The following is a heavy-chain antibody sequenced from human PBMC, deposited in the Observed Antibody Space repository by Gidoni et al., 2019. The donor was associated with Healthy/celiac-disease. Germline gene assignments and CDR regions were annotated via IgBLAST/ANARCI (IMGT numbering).Heavy chain of an antibody. D-gene: IGHD4-17*01. CDR2: IYYSGST. CDR3: ARLNHYGQKGGIDY. Sequence: QLQLQESGPGLVKPSETLSLTCTVSGGSISSSSYYWGWIHQPPGKGLEWIGSIYYSGSTYYNPALKSRVTISVDTSKNQFSLKLSSVTAADTAVYYCARLNHYGQKGGIDYWGQGTLVTVSS. CDR1: GGSISSSSYY. V-gene: IGHV4-39*07. J-gene: IGHJ4*02.